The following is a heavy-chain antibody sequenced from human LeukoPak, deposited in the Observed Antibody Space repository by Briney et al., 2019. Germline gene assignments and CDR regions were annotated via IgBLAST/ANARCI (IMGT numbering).Heavy chain of an antibody. V-gene: IGHV1-2*02. D-gene: IGHD1-26*01. CDR1: GYTFTSYD. CDR2: INPNSGGT. Sequence: GASVKVSCKASGYTFTSYDINWVRQATGQGLEWMGWINPNSGGTNYAQKFQGRVTMTRDTSISTAYMELSRLRSDDTAVYYCARVAVGAAYRGTDAFDIWGQGTMVTVSS. CDR3: ARVAVGAAYRGTDAFDI. J-gene: IGHJ3*02.